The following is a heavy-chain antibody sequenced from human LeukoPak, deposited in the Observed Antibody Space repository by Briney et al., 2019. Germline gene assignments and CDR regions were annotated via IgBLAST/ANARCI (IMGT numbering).Heavy chain of an antibody. V-gene: IGHV3-23*01. J-gene: IGHJ4*02. CDR1: GFTFSNYA. Sequence: PGGSLRLSCAASGFTFSNYAMSWVRQAPGKGLEGVSAIGGSAANTYYADSVKGRFTISRDNSGNTLYLQMNSLRAEDTAVYYCAKNVQYSSSPFDYWGQGTLVTVSS. CDR3: AKNVQYSSSPFDY. CDR2: IGGSAANT. D-gene: IGHD6-6*01.